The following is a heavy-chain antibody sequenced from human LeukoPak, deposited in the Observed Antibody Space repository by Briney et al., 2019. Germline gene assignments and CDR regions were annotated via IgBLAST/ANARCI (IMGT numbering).Heavy chain of an antibody. V-gene: IGHV3-64D*06. D-gene: IGHD5-24*01. CDR2: ITNYGDGT. J-gene: IGHJ4*02. CDR1: GFIFTDYT. Sequence: GGSLRLSCSASGFIFTDYTIHWVRQAPGKGLEYVSAITNYGDGTYYADSVKGRFTISRDNSKNTVWLQMSSLRPEDTAVYYCVEDTRDTRDDYWGQGTLVTVSS. CDR3: VEDTRDTRDDY.